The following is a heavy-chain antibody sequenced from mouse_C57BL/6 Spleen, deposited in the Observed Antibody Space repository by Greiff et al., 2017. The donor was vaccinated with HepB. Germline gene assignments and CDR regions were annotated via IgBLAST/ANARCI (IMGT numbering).Heavy chain of an antibody. V-gene: IGHV1-63*01. CDR3: AITTVAYWYFDV. J-gene: IGHJ1*03. CDR1: GYTFTNYW. Sequence: VKLVESGAELVRPGTSVKMSCKASGYTFTNYWIGWAKQRPGHGLEWIGDIYPGGGYTNYNEKFKGKATLTADKSSSTAYMQFSSLTSEDSAIYYCAITTVAYWYFDVWGTGTTVTVSS. CDR2: IYPGGGYT. D-gene: IGHD1-1*01.